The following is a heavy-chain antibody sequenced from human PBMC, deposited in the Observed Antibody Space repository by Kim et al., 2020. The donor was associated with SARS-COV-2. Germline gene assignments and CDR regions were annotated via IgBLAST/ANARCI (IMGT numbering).Heavy chain of an antibody. CDR3: ARAVPSYWYFDL. V-gene: IGHV4-59*13. CDR1: GGSISSYY. J-gene: IGHJ2*01. CDR2: IYFSGST. Sequence: SETLSLTCTVSGGSISSYYWSWIRQPPGKGLEFIGYIYFSGSTNYNPSLESRVTISVDTSKNQFSLKLRSVTAADTAVYYCARAVPSYWYFDLWGRGTLITVSS.